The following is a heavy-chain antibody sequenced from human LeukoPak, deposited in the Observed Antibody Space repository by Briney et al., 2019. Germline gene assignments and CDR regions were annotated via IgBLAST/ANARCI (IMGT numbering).Heavy chain of an antibody. CDR1: GGSFSGYY. CDR2: INHSGST. V-gene: IGHV4-34*01. CDR3: ARGYSSGWYDY. J-gene: IGHJ4*02. Sequence: SETLSLTCAVYGGSFSGYYWSWIRQPPGKGLEWIGEINHSGSTNYNPSLKSRVTISVDKSKNQFSLKLDSVTAADTAVYYCARGYSSGWYDYWGQGTLVTVSS. D-gene: IGHD6-19*01.